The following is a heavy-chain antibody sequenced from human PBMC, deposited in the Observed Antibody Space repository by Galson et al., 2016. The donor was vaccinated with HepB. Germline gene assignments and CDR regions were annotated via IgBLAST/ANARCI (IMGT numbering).Heavy chain of an antibody. CDR2: ISGTGSDI. Sequence: SLRLSCAASGFTFSDYYMTWFRQAPGKGLEYISYISGTGSDIQYADSVKGRFAISRDNAKNSLYLQMNSLRVEDTALYYCAMPTRLPAHWGPGTLVTVSS. CDR1: GFTFSDYY. V-gene: IGHV3-11*04. D-gene: IGHD6-25*01. J-gene: IGHJ4*02. CDR3: AMPTRLPAH.